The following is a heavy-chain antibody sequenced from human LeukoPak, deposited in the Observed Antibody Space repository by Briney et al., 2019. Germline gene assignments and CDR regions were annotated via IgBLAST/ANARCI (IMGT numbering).Heavy chain of an antibody. J-gene: IGHJ4*02. CDR1: GFTFDDYA. CDR2: ISWNSGSI. CDR3: AKDQRPDYGDYGAFWDY. D-gene: IGHD4-17*01. Sequence: PGRSLRLSCAASGFTFDDYAMHGVRQAPGEGLEWVSGISWNSGSIGYADSVKGRFTISRDNAKNSLYLQMNSLRAEDMALYYCAKDQRPDYGDYGAFWDYWGQGTLVTVSS. V-gene: IGHV3-9*03.